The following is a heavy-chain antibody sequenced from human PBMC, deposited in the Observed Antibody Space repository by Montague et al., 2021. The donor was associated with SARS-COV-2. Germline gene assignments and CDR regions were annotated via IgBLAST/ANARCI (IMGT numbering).Heavy chain of an antibody. CDR3: ARHAPFSDNYRRYPFNFDF. V-gene: IGHV4-39*01. J-gene: IGHJ4*02. D-gene: IGHD1-1*01. CDR1: GGAISTSSLH. Sequence: SETLSLTCTVSGGAISTSSLHWGWVRQSPGKGLEWIATIYFSGSAYYNPSLKIRVSISIDTSKIKFSLHLTSVTAADTAVYYCARHAPFSDNYRRYPFNFDFWGQGTLVTVSS. CDR2: IYFSGSA.